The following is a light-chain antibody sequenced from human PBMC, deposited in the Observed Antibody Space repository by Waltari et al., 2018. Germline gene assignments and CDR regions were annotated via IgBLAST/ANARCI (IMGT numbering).Light chain of an antibody. V-gene: IGLV3-1*01. CDR1: KLEDQY. Sequence: SYDLTQSPSVSVSPGQTARITCSGDKLEDQYATWYQQKAGQSPVLVTYQDNKRPLGIPVRFSGSSSGNTATLTISGTQSLDEADYFCQVWDTTTAVFGGGTKVTVL. J-gene: IGLJ3*02. CDR3: QVWDTTTAV. CDR2: QDN.